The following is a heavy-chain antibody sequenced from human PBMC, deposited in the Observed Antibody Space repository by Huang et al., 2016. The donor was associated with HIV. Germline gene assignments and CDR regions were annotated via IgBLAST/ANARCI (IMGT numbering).Heavy chain of an antibody. Sequence: EVQLVESGGNLVKPGGSLRLSCAASGFTFSSYSMNWVRQAPGKGWEWVTCNSSSSRYIYYADAVKGRVTIARDNAKNALYLQMSSLRAEDTAVYYCATAPPYYYDSSGYYYGQDYWGQGTLVTVSS. D-gene: IGHD3-22*01. CDR3: ATAPPYYYDSSGYYYGQDY. J-gene: IGHJ4*02. CDR1: GFTFSSYS. CDR2: NSSSSRYI. V-gene: IGHV3-21*01.